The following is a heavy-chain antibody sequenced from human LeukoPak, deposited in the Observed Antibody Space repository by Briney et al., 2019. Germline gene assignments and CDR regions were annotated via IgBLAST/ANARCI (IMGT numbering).Heavy chain of an antibody. CDR2: ISSNGGST. D-gene: IGHD5-18*01. CDR1: GFTFSSYA. CDR3: ARDRGYSYGPYAYYFDY. V-gene: IGHV3-64*01. J-gene: IGHJ4*02. Sequence: PGGSLRLSCAASGFTFSSYAMHWVRQAPGKGLEYVSAISSNGGSTYYANSVKGRFTISSDNSKNTLYLQMGSLRAEDVAVYYCARDRGYSYGPYAYYFDYWGQGTLVTVSS.